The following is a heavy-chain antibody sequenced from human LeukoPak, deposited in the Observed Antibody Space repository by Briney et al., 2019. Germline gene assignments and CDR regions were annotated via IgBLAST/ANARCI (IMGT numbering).Heavy chain of an antibody. CDR2: IYYSGST. J-gene: IGHJ5*02. V-gene: IGHV4-59*01. Sequence: SETLSLTCAVYGGSFSGYYWSWIRQPPGKGLEWIGYIYYSGSTNYNPSLKSRVTISVDTSKNQFSLKLSSVTAADTAVYYCARAHGYSYGYGTPFDPWGQGTLVTVSS. D-gene: IGHD5-18*01. CDR3: ARAHGYSYGYGTPFDP. CDR1: GGSFSGYY.